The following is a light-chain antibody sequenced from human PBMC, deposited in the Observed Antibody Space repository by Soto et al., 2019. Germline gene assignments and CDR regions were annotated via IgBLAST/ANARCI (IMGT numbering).Light chain of an antibody. V-gene: IGKV3D-15*01. CDR3: QQYNNWPLT. CDR1: QSVTDSS. CDR2: GVS. J-gene: IGKJ4*01. Sequence: EVVMTQSPATLSVSPGERATLSCRASQSVTDSSLAWYQQKPGQAPRLLIYGVSTRATAIPDRFSGSGSGTDFTLTISRLGTEDFAVYYCQQYNNWPLTFGGGTKVEIK.